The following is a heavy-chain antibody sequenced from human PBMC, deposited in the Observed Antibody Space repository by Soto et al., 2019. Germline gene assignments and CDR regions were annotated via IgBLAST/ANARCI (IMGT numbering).Heavy chain of an antibody. D-gene: IGHD5-12*01. V-gene: IGHV3-7*01. Sequence: GGSLRLSCAASGFTLRSYWMSWVRQAPGKGLEWLATIKTDASEKKYVDSVKGRFTVFRDNAKNSLYLQMNSLRAEDTAVYYCAKGKIVAGTGPFDYWGQGTLVTVSS. CDR3: AKGKIVAGTGPFDY. CDR2: IKTDASEK. CDR1: GFTLRSYW. J-gene: IGHJ4*02.